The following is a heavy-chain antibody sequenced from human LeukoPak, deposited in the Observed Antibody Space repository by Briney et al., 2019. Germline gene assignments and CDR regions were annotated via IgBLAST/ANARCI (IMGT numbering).Heavy chain of an antibody. J-gene: IGHJ6*02. CDR3: ARDPYSSGWPSYYYYGMDV. CDR1: GFTFSSDW. V-gene: IGHV3-7*01. D-gene: IGHD6-19*01. CDR2: IKQDGSEK. Sequence: GGSLRLSCAASGFTFSSDWMSWVRQAPGKGLEWVANIKQDGSEKYYVDSVKGRFTISRDNAKNSLYLQMDSLRAEDTAVYYCARDPYSSGWPSYYYYGMDVWGQGTTVTVSS.